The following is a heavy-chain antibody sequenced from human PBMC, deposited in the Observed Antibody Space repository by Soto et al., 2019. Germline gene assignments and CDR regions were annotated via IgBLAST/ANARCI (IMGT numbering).Heavy chain of an antibody. CDR2: ISSSSSTI. CDR3: ARDVLGYCSGGSCYIIHYYYYCGMDV. Sequence: GGSLRLSCAASGFTFSSYSMNWVRQAPGKGLEWVSYISSSSSTIYYADSVKGRFTISRDNAKNSLYLQMNSLRDEDTAVYYCARDVLGYCSGGSCYIIHYYYYCGMDVWGQGTTVTVSS. J-gene: IGHJ6*02. CDR1: GFTFSSYS. V-gene: IGHV3-48*02. D-gene: IGHD2-15*01.